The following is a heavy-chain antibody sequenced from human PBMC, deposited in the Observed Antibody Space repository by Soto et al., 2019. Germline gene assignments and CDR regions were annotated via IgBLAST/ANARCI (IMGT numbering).Heavy chain of an antibody. D-gene: IGHD1-26*01. V-gene: IGHV3-74*01. J-gene: IGHJ4*02. CDR3: ATSRYSGNYFDY. CDR1: GFTFTSYW. CDR2: INSDGSST. Sequence: VQLVESGGGLVQPGGSLRLSCAASGFTFTSYWMHWVRQVPGKGPVWVSRINSDGSSTDYADSVKGRFTISRDNAKNTLYLQLNSLRVEDTAVYYCATSRYSGNYFDYWGQGNLVTVSS.